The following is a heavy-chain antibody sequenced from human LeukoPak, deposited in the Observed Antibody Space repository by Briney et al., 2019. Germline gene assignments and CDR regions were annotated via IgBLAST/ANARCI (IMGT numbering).Heavy chain of an antibody. J-gene: IGHJ3*02. CDR3: ARSMVRGRAFDI. CDR2: INPNSGGT. Sequence: ASVKVSCKASGYTFTGYYMHWVRQAPGQGLEWMGRINPNSGGTNYAQKFQGRVTMTRDTSISTAYMELSRLRSDDTAVYYCARSMVRGRAFDIWGQGTMVTVSS. V-gene: IGHV1-2*06. CDR1: GYTFTGYY. D-gene: IGHD3-10*01.